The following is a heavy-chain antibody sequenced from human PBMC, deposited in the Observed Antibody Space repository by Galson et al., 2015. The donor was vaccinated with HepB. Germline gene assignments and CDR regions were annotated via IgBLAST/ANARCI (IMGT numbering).Heavy chain of an antibody. CDR2: INPSGGST. CDR3: TLKELNSSGWEKTFDY. Sequence: SVKVSCKASGYTFTSYYMHWVRQAPGQGLEWMGIINPSGGSTSYAQKFQGRVTMTRDTSTSTVYMELSSLRSEDTAVYYCTLKELNSSGWEKTFDYWGQGTLVTVSS. J-gene: IGHJ4*02. D-gene: IGHD6-19*01. CDR1: GYTFTSYY. V-gene: IGHV1-46*01.